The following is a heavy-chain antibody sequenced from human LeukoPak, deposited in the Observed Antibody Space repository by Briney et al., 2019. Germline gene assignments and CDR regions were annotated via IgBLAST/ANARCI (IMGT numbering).Heavy chain of an antibody. V-gene: IGHV4-34*01. CDR2: INHSGST. D-gene: IGHD1-26*01. Sequence: SETLSLTCAVYGGSFSGYYWSWIRQPPGKGLEWIGEINHSGSTNYNPSLKSRVTISVDTSKNQFSLKLSSVTAADTAVYYCARRGRSGSYYSSFDYWGQGTLVTVSS. CDR1: GGSFSGYY. J-gene: IGHJ4*02. CDR3: ARRGRSGSYYSSFDY.